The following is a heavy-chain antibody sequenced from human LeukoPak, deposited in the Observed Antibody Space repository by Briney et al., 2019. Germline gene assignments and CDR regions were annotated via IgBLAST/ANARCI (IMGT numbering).Heavy chain of an antibody. V-gene: IGHV3-30*04. CDR3: ARDLNDYYDSSGYYAGGY. CDR2: ISYDGSNK. D-gene: IGHD3-22*01. CDR1: EFPFSSYA. Sequence: GGSLRLSCAASEFPFSSYAMHWVRQAPGKGLEWVAVISYDGSNKYYADSVKGRFTISRDNSKNTLYLQMNSLRAEDTAVYYCARDLNDYYDSSGYYAGGYWGQGTLVTVSS. J-gene: IGHJ4*02.